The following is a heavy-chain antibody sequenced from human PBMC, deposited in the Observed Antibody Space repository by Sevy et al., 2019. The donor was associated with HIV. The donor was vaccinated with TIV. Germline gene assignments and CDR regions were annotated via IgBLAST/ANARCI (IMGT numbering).Heavy chain of an antibody. CDR1: GFTFSKYS. V-gene: IGHV3-30*18. J-gene: IGHJ3*02. CDR3: AKPGKLSGSYLDAFDI. D-gene: IGHD1-26*01. Sequence: GGSLRLSCAASGFTFSKYSMHWVRQAPGKGLEWVAVISYDGGNKYYADSVKGRFTISKDNFKNTLYLQMDSLRAEDTAIYYCAKPGKLSGSYLDAFDIWGQGTMVTVSS. CDR2: ISYDGGNK.